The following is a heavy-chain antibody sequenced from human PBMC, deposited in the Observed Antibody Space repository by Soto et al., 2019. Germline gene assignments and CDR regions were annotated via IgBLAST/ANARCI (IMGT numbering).Heavy chain of an antibody. J-gene: IGHJ6*03. Sequence: TLSLTCTVSGGSISSYYWSWIRQPPGKGLEWIGYIYYSGSTNYNPSLKSRVTISVDTSKNQFSLKLSSVTAADTAVYYCARKGGIAARSLYYYYMDVWGKGTTVTVSS. D-gene: IGHD6-6*01. CDR3: ARKGGIAARSLYYYYMDV. CDR2: IYYSGST. CDR1: GGSISSYY. V-gene: IGHV4-59*01.